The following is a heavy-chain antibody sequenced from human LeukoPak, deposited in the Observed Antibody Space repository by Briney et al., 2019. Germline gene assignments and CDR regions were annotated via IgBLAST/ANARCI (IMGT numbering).Heavy chain of an antibody. Sequence: PSETLSLTCAVYGGSFSGYYWSWIRQPPGKGLEWIGEINHSGSTNYNPSLKSRVTISVDTSKNQFSLKLSSVTAADTAVYYCARTTLLFDYWGQGTLVTVSS. D-gene: IGHD2-15*01. J-gene: IGHJ4*02. CDR1: GGSFSGYY. CDR2: INHSGST. CDR3: ARTTLLFDY. V-gene: IGHV4-34*01.